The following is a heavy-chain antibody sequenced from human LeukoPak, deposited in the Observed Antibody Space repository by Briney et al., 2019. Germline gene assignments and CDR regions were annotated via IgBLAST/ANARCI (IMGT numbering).Heavy chain of an antibody. V-gene: IGHV1-18*01. CDR2: ISADNGNT. CDR3: ARHYYDCSGCSY. Sequence: ASVKVSCKASGYTFTSYGISWVRQAPGQGLEWMGWISADNGNTNYAQKLQGRVTMTTDTSTDTAYMKLRSLSSDDTAVYYCARHYYDCSGCSYWGQGTLATVSS. CDR1: GYTFTSYG. D-gene: IGHD3-22*01. J-gene: IGHJ4*02.